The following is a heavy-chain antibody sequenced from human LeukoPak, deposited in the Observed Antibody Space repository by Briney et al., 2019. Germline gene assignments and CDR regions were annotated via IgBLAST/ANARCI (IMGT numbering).Heavy chain of an antibody. CDR3: AREGLRYFDWSLDY. Sequence: GGSLRLSCAASGFTFSSYAMHWVRQAPGKGLEWVAVISYDGSNKCYEESVKGRFTISRDNSKNTLYLQMNSLRAEDTAVYYCAREGLRYFDWSLDYWGQGPLVTVSS. CDR2: ISYDGSNK. V-gene: IGHV3-30-3*01. CDR1: GFTFSSYA. D-gene: IGHD3-9*01. J-gene: IGHJ4*02.